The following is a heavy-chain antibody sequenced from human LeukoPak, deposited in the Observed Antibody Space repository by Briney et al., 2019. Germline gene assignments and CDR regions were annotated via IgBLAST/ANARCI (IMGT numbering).Heavy chain of an antibody. CDR1: GYTLTELS. Sequence: ASVKVSCKVSGYTLTELSMHRVRQAPGKGLEWMGGFDPEDGETIYAQKFQGRVTMTEDTSTDTAYMELSSLRSEDTAVYYCATDPPVGLPRHHFDYWGQGTLVTVSS. CDR2: FDPEDGET. V-gene: IGHV1-24*01. CDR3: ATDPPVGLPRHHFDY. D-gene: IGHD1-26*01. J-gene: IGHJ4*02.